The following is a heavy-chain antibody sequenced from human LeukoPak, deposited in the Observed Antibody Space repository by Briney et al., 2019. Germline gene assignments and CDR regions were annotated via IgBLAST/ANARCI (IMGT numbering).Heavy chain of an antibody. D-gene: IGHD3-3*01. CDR1: GGSISSNNW. Sequence: SGTLSLTCAVSGGSISSNNWWGWVRQPPGKGLEWIGEIYHSGSPNYNPSLKSRVTISVDTSKNQFSLKLSSVTAADTAVYYCARENYDFWSDQVRGVRWFDPWGQGTLVTVSS. CDR3: ARENYDFWSDQVRGVRWFDP. CDR2: IYHSGSP. V-gene: IGHV4-4*02. J-gene: IGHJ5*02.